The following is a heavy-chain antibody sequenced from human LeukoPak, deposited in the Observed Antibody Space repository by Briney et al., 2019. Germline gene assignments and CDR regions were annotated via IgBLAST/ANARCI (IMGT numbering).Heavy chain of an antibody. V-gene: IGHV4-61*02. Sequence: SQTLSLTCTVSGGSISSGSYYWSWIRQPAGKGLEWIGRKYTRGSTNYNPSLKSRVTISVDTSKNQFSLKLSSVTAADTAVYYCAGCSGASCYYITSPLYFDYWGQGTLVTVSS. J-gene: IGHJ4*02. CDR1: GGSISSGSYY. CDR3: AGCSGASCYYITSPLYFDY. CDR2: KYTRGST. D-gene: IGHD2-15*01.